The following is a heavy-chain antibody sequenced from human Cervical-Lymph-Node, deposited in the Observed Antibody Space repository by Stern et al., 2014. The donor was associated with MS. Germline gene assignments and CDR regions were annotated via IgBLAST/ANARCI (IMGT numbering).Heavy chain of an antibody. V-gene: IGHV3-21*01. Sequence: VQLVQSGGGLVKPGGSLRLSCAASGFIFSSYSMNWVRQAPGKGLEWVSSISSSSSYIYYADSVKVRFTISRDNAKNSLYLQMNSLRAEDTAVYYCARDKDSGSYYLGEYYYYYGMDVWGQGTTVTVSS. CDR1: GFIFSSYS. CDR3: ARDKDSGSYYLGEYYYYYGMDV. D-gene: IGHD1-26*01. CDR2: ISSSSSYI. J-gene: IGHJ6*02.